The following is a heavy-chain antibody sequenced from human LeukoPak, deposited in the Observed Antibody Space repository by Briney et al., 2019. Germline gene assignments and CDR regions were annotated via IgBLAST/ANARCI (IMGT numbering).Heavy chain of an antibody. Sequence: PSETLSLTCTVSGGSISSSSYYWGWIRQPPGKGLEWIGSIYYSGSTYYNPSLKSRVTISVDTSKNQFSLKLSSVTAADTAVYYCARDWDSSGFGWFDPWGQGTLVTVSS. D-gene: IGHD3-22*01. V-gene: IGHV4-39*07. CDR2: IYYSGST. CDR1: GGSISSSSYY. J-gene: IGHJ5*02. CDR3: ARDWDSSGFGWFDP.